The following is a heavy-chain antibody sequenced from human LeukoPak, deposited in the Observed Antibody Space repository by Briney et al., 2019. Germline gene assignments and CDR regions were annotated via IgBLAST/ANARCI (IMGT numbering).Heavy chain of an antibody. CDR3: ARDHVYGGADY. D-gene: IGHD5/OR15-5a*01. CDR1: GFTFRSYG. Sequence: GGSLRLSCAASGFTFRSYGVHWVRQAPGKGLEWVAVISYGGSNKYYGDSATGRFTVSRDNSKSSLFLQMNSLRTEDTALYYCARDHVYGGADYWGQGTLVTVSS. V-gene: IGHV3-30*03. CDR2: ISYGGSNK. J-gene: IGHJ4*02.